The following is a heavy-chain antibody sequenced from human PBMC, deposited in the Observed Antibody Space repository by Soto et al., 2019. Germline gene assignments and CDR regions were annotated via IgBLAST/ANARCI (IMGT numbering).Heavy chain of an antibody. V-gene: IGHV4-39*01. Sequence: SETLSLTCTFSSGSIISTNYYWGWIRQPPGKGLEWIGNIYYRGNTYYNPSLNSRVTISVDTSKNQFSLKLSSVTAADTAVYYCASLRSTVVSFNYWGQGTLVTVSS. D-gene: IGHD4-17*01. CDR2: IYYRGNT. CDR3: ASLRSTVVSFNY. CDR1: SGSIISTNYY. J-gene: IGHJ4*02.